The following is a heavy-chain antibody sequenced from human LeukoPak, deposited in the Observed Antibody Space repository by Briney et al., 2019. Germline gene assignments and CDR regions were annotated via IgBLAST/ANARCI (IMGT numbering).Heavy chain of an antibody. J-gene: IGHJ6*03. Sequence: GGSLRLSCAASGFTFSSYSMNWVRQAPGKGLEWVSSISSSSSYIYYADSVKGRFTISRDNAKNSLYLQMNSLRAEDTAVYYCARDGGLAYCGGDCYDLGYYYYYYMDVWGKGTTVTISS. CDR1: GFTFSSYS. CDR3: ARDGGLAYCGGDCYDLGYYYYYYMDV. V-gene: IGHV3-21*01. CDR2: ISSSSSYI. D-gene: IGHD2-21*02.